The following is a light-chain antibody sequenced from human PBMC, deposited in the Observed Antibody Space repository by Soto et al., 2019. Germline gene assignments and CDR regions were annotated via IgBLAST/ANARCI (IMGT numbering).Light chain of an antibody. CDR2: KAS. J-gene: IGKJ1*01. CDR3: QHYNSYSEA. Sequence: EIRMSQSPSTLSGSIGDRVTITCRASQTISSWLAWYQQKPGKAPKLLIYKASTLKSGVPSRFSGSGSGTEFTLTISSLQPDDFATYYCQHYNSYSEAFGQRTKVAIK. V-gene: IGKV1-5*03. CDR1: QTISSW.